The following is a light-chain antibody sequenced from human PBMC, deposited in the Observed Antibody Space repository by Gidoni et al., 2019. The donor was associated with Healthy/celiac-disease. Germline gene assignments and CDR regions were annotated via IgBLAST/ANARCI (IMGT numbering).Light chain of an antibody. V-gene: IGKV1-39*01. CDR3: QQSYSTPIT. CDR2: AAS. J-gene: IGKJ5*01. CDR1: QSISGY. Sequence: IQLPQSPSSLSASVGDRVTITCRASQSISGYLNWYQQKPGKAPKLLIYAASSLQSGVPSRFSGSGSGTDFTLTISSLQPEDFATYYCQQSYSTPITFXXXTRLEIK.